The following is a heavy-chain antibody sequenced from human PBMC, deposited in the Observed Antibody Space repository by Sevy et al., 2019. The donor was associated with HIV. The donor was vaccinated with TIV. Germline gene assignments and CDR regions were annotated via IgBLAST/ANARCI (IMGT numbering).Heavy chain of an antibody. CDR3: ARDFAPYYYDSCGYYYLY. CDR2: ISSSSSTI. V-gene: IGHV3-48*04. Sequence: GGSLRLSCAASGFTFSSYRMNWVRQAPGKGLEWVSHISSSSSTIYSADSVKGRFTISRYNAKNSLYLLMNSLRAEDTAVYYCARDFAPYYYDSCGYYYLYWGQGTLVTVSS. D-gene: IGHD3-22*01. J-gene: IGHJ4*02. CDR1: GFTFSSYR.